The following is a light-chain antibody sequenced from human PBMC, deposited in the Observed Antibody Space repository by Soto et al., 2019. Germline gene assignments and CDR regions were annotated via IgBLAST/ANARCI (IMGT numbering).Light chain of an antibody. CDR1: QCISSW. V-gene: IGKV1-5*03. J-gene: IGKJ1*01. CDR2: KAS. CDR3: QQYNSLWT. Sequence: DIQKTQSPSTLSASVGDRVTITCRASQCISSWLAWYQQEPGKAPKLLIYKASSLESGVPSRFSGSGSGTEFTLTISSLQPDDFATYYCQQYNSLWTFGQGTKVEIK.